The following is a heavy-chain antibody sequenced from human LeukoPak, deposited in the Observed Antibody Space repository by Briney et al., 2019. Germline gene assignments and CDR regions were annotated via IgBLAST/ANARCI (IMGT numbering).Heavy chain of an antibody. V-gene: IGHV4-30-4*08. CDR1: GGSISSGDYY. CDR2: IYCSGST. D-gene: IGHD3-22*01. CDR3: ARAGDSSGYSDY. Sequence: SQTLSLTCTVSGGSISSGDYYWSWIRQPPGKGLEWIGYIYCSGSTYYNPSLKSRVTISVDTSKNQFSLKLSSVTAADTAVYYCARAGDSSGYSDYWGQGILVTVSS. J-gene: IGHJ4*02.